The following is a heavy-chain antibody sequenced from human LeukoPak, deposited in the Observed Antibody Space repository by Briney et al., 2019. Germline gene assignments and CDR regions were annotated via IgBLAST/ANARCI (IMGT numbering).Heavy chain of an antibody. Sequence: GGSLRLSCAASGFTFSSYAMHWVSQAPGKGLEWVAVISYDGSNKYYADSVKGRFTISRDNSKNTLYLQMNSLRAEDTAVYYCATPDYWGQGTLVTVSS. CDR3: ATPDY. V-gene: IGHV3-30*04. CDR2: ISYDGSNK. CDR1: GFTFSSYA. J-gene: IGHJ4*02.